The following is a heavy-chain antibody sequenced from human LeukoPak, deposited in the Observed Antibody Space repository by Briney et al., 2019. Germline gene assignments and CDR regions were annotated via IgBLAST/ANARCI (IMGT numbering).Heavy chain of an antibody. CDR2: INDSGSS. Sequence: SETLSLTCSVYGGSFSGYYWSWIRQPPGKGLEWIGEINDSGSSNYNPALKSRVTMSVDTSKNQFSLWLNSVTAADTAVYYCARVGAPDNYYYYMDVWGKGTTVTVSS. CDR3: ARVGAPDNYYYYMDV. V-gene: IGHV4-34*01. D-gene: IGHD1-26*01. J-gene: IGHJ6*03. CDR1: GGSFSGYY.